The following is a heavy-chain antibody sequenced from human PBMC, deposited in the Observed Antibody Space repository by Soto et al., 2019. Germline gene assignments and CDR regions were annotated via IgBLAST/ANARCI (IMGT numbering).Heavy chain of an antibody. Sequence: EVQLLESGGGLVQPGGSLRLSCAASGFTFSSYAMIWVSQAPGKGLEWVSAISGSGGSTYYADSVKGRFTISRDNSKNTLYLQMNSLRAEDTAVYYCAKVGYSSSSFGMDVWGQGTTVTVSS. J-gene: IGHJ6*02. D-gene: IGHD6-13*01. CDR3: AKVGYSSSSFGMDV. V-gene: IGHV3-23*01. CDR2: ISGSGGST. CDR1: GFTFSSYA.